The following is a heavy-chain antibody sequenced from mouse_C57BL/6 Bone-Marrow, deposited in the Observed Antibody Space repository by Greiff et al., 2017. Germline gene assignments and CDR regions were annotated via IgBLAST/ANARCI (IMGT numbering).Heavy chain of an antibody. V-gene: IGHV5-6*01. CDR2: ISSGGSYT. J-gene: IGHJ3*01. CDR3: AREDSLWVAY. Sequence: EVQRVESGGDLVKPGGSLKLSCAASGFTFSSYGMSWVRQTPDKRLEWVATISSGGSYTYYPDSVKGRFTISRDNAKNTLYLQMSSLKSEDTAMYYCAREDSLWVAYWGPEALVTVSA. CDR1: GFTFSSYG.